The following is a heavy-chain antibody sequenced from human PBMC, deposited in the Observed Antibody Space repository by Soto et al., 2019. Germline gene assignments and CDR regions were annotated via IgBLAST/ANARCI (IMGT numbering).Heavy chain of an antibody. V-gene: IGHV3-23*01. Sequence: GGSLRLSCSASGFTFSSYAMTWVRQAPGKGLEWVSGISGSGGSTYYADSVKGRFTISRDNSKNTMYLQMNSLRAEDTAVYYCAKGVRSYYYYGMDVWGQGTTVTVSS. CDR2: ISGSGGST. CDR1: GFTFSSYA. D-gene: IGHD3-22*01. CDR3: AKGVRSYYYYGMDV. J-gene: IGHJ6*01.